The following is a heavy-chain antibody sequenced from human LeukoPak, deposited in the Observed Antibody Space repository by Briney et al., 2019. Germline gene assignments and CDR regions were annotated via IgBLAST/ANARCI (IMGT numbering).Heavy chain of an antibody. CDR2: INPNSGGT. CDR3: ARGVAPISLSLGQIDGSDI. Sequence: ASVKVSCKASGYTFAGYYMHWVRQAPGQGLEWMGWINPNSGGTSSAQKFQGRVTMTRDTSISTAYMELSRLTSDDTAVFYCARGVAPISLSLGQIDGSDIWGQGTRVTVSS. V-gene: IGHV1-2*02. D-gene: IGHD2/OR15-2a*01. J-gene: IGHJ3*02. CDR1: GYTFAGYY.